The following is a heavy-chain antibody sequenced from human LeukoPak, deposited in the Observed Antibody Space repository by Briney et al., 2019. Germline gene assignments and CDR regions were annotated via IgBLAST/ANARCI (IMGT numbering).Heavy chain of an antibody. J-gene: IGHJ5*02. V-gene: IGHV1-18*01. D-gene: IGHD3-10*01. Sequence: ASVKVSCKASGYTFTSYGISWVRQAPGQGLEWMGWISAYNGNTNYAQKLQGRVTMTTDTSTSTAYMELRSLRSDDTAVYYCARDPSYCYGSGGEGWFDPWGQGTLVTVSS. CDR3: ARDPSYCYGSGGEGWFDP. CDR2: ISAYNGNT. CDR1: GYTFTSYG.